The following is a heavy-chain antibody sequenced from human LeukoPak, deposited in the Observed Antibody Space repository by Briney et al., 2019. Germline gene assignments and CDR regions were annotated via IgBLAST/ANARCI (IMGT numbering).Heavy chain of an antibody. D-gene: IGHD2-21*02. CDR2: INHSGST. J-gene: IGHJ4*02. V-gene: IGHV4-34*01. Sequence: PSETLSLTCAVYGGSFSGYYWSWIRQPPGKGLEWIGEINHSGSTNYNPSLKSRVTISVDTSKNQFSLKLSSVTAADTAVYYCARGSHIVVVTAGLGYWGQGTLVTVSS. CDR3: ARGSHIVVVTAGLGY. CDR1: GGSFSGYY.